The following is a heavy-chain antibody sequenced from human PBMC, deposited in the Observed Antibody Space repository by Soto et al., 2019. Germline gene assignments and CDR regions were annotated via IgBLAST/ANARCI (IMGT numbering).Heavy chain of an antibody. CDR3: ARAWGGYSYGYYYYYYYMDV. CDR2: ISAYNGNT. Sequence: QVQLVQSGAEVKKPGASVKVSCKASGYTFTSYGISWVRQAPGQGLEWMGWISAYNGNTNYAQKLQGRVSKTTVTPTNTDYQELTSLRSDGTAGYYCARAWGGYSYGYYYYYYYMDVWGKGTPVTLSS. D-gene: IGHD5-18*01. V-gene: IGHV1-18*01. J-gene: IGHJ6*03. CDR1: GYTFTSYG.